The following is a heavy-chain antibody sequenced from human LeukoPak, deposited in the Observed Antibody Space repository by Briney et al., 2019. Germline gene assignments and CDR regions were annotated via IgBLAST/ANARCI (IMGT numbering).Heavy chain of an antibody. V-gene: IGHV3-23*01. CDR2: IGNNGGGI. CDR1: GFTFSTYT. J-gene: IGHJ4*02. CDR3: AIDPNWGTHS. Sequence: GGSLRLSCAASGFTFSTYTMYWVRHPPGKRLEWVSIIGNNGGGIHYADSVRGRFTISRDNSKNALYPQMNSLRVEDTAVYYCAIDPNWGTHSWGQGVLVTVSS. D-gene: IGHD7-27*01.